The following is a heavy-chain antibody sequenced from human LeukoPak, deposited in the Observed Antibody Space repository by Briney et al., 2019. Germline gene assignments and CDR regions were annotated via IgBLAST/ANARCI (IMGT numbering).Heavy chain of an antibody. CDR1: GYSFGNYW. Sequence: PGESLQISCRGSGYSFGNYWIAWVRQMPGKGLEWMGIVYPGDSSTKYSPSFQGQVTISVDRSINTAYLQWSSLTASDTAMYYCARLTDYYDSSGYYRNYNWFDPWGQGTLVTVSS. CDR3: ARLTDYYDSSGYYRNYNWFDP. CDR2: VYPGDSST. D-gene: IGHD3-22*01. J-gene: IGHJ5*02. V-gene: IGHV5-51*01.